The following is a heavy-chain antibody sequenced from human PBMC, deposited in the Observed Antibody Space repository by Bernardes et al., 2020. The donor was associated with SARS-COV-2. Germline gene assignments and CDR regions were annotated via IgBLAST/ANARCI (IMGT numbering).Heavy chain of an antibody. CDR1: GFTVGSKY. Sequence: GGSLRLSCAVSGFTVGSKYMNWVRQAPGKGLEWVSVIQSGGYTNYADSVKGRFTVSRDTSENTVSLQMNSLRAEDTAVYYCARGLRWAFDYWGQGTLVSVSS. CDR3: ARGLRWAFDY. CDR2: IQSGGYT. J-gene: IGHJ4*02. V-gene: IGHV3-53*01. D-gene: IGHD4-17*01.